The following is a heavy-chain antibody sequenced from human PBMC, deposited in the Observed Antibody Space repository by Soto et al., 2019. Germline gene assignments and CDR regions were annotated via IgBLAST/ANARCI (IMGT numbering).Heavy chain of an antibody. CDR2: IIPIFGTA. CDR1: GGTFSSYA. D-gene: IGHD2-8*02. CDR3: ARDKITGLFDY. J-gene: IGHJ4*02. Sequence: SVKVSCKASGGTFSSYAISWVRQAPGQGLEWMGGIIPIFGTANYAQKFQGRVTITADESTSTAYMELSSLTSVTAADTAVYYCARDKITGLFDYWGQGTLVTVSS. V-gene: IGHV1-69*13.